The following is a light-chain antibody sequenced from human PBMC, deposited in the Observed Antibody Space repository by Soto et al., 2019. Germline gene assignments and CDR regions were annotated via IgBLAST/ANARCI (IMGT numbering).Light chain of an antibody. J-gene: IGKJ3*01. V-gene: IGKV3-20*01. CDR1: QSVSSSY. Sequence: EIGVTQSPGTLSSSPGERATLSCRASQSVSSSYLAWYQQKPGQAPRLLIYDASNRATGIPDRFSGSGSRTAFTLTTTSLEPEDFAVYYCQQYGSSITFGPGTKVDSK. CDR3: QQYGSSIT. CDR2: DAS.